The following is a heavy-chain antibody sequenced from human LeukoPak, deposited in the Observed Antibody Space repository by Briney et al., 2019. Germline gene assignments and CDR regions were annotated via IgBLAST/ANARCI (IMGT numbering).Heavy chain of an antibody. J-gene: IGHJ6*03. CDR1: GFTFSSYA. CDR2: FSGSSGTT. D-gene: IGHD2-8*01. CDR3: ANGNRCTSPNCLGYYYFYMDV. V-gene: IGHV3-23*01. Sequence: GGSLRLSCAASGFTFSSYAMNWVRQAPGRGLEWVSGFSGSSGTTYYADSVKGRFTISRDNSKNTLYLQMNSLRAEDTAVYYCANGNRCTSPNCLGYYYFYMDVWGKGTTVTVSS.